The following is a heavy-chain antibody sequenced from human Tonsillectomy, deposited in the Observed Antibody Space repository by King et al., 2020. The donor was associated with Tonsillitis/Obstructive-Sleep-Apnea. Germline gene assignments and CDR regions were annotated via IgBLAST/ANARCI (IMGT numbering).Heavy chain of an antibody. CDR1: GGSFSGYY. J-gene: IGHJ4*02. V-gene: IGHV4-34*01. D-gene: IGHD1-26*01. CDR3: ARRGYSGSPFIDY. CDR2: INHSGST. Sequence: VQLQQWGAGLLKPSETLSLTCAVYGGSFSGYYWSWIRQPPGKGLEWIGEINHSGSTNYKPSLKSRVTISVDTSKNQFSLKLRSVTAADTALYYCARRGYSGSPFIDYWGQGTLVTVSS.